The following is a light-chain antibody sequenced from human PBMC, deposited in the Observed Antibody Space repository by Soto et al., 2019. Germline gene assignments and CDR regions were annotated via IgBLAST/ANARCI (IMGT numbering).Light chain of an antibody. Sequence: DIVLTQSPATLSLSPGERVTLSCRASQSVTRYLAWYQQKPGQAPRLLMYDVSNRATGVPARFSGSGSGTDFTLTISSLEPEDFAVYYCQQRSNWPYTFGQGTKLEIK. V-gene: IGKV3-11*01. CDR2: DVS. CDR3: QQRSNWPYT. CDR1: QSVTRY. J-gene: IGKJ2*01.